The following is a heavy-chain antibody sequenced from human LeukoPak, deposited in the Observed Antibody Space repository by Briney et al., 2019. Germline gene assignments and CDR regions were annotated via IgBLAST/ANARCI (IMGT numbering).Heavy chain of an antibody. D-gene: IGHD6-19*01. CDR1: GFTFSNYD. CDR3: AKDLSRAVAADWFDP. V-gene: IGHV3-23*01. J-gene: IGHJ5*02. Sequence: PGGSLTLSCPASGFTFSNYDMSWVRQAPGKGLEWVSSISDSGGSTYYADSVKGRFTISRDNSKNTLYLQMTNLRAADTAVYYCAKDLSRAVAADWFDPWDQGSLVTVSS. CDR2: ISDSGGST.